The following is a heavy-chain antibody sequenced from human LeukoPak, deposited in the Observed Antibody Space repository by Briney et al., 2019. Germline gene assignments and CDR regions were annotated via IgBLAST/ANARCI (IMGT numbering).Heavy chain of an antibody. Sequence: GGSLRLSCAASGFTFSGHWMHWVRQAPGKGLVWVSHINSDLSDTTYADAVKGRFTISRDNAKNTLYLQLNSLRVEDTAVYYCVRDGVGSGGDFDYWGQGTLVTVSS. D-gene: IGHD2-8*02. CDR2: INSDLSDT. CDR3: VRDGVGSGGDFDY. CDR1: GFTFSGHW. J-gene: IGHJ4*02. V-gene: IGHV3-74*03.